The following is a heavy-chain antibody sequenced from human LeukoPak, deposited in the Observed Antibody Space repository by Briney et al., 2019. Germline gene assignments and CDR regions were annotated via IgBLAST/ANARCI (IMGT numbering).Heavy chain of an antibody. CDR1: GFTFSSYS. CDR3: AKGRGSGSKPHPVFDP. J-gene: IGHJ5*02. D-gene: IGHD3-10*01. V-gene: IGHV3-48*04. CDR2: ISYSSSTI. Sequence: GGSLRLSCAASGFTFSSYSMNWVRQAPGKGLEWVSYISYSSSTIYYADSVKGRFTISRDTAKNSLYLQMNSLRAEDTAVYYCAKGRGSGSKPHPVFDPWGQGTLVTVSS.